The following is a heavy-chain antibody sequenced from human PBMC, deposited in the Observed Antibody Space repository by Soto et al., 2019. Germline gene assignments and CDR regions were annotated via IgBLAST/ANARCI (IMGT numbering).Heavy chain of an antibody. V-gene: IGHV1-3*01. CDR1: GYTFTSYA. D-gene: IGHD6-13*01. CDR2: INAGNGNT. Sequence: QVQLVQSGAEVKKPGASVKVSCKASGYTFTSYAMHWVRQAPGQRLEWMGWINAGNGNTKYSQKFQGRVTITRDTSASTAYMELGSLRSEDTAVYYCARAKGYSSNQRAYGMDVWGQGTTVTVSS. CDR3: ARAKGYSSNQRAYGMDV. J-gene: IGHJ6*02.